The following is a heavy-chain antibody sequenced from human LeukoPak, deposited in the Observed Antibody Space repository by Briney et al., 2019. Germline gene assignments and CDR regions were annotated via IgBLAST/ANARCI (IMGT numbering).Heavy chain of an antibody. V-gene: IGHV4-59*01. J-gene: IGHJ6*02. Sequence: SETLSLTCTVSGGSISSYYWSWIRQPPGKGLEWIGYIYYSGSTNYNPSLKSRVTISVDASKNQFSPKLSSVTAADTAVYYCARDRIELRYFDWLSNGAPGYYYYGMDVWGQGTTVTVSS. CDR3: ARDRIELRYFDWLSNGAPGYYYYGMDV. D-gene: IGHD3-9*01. CDR1: GGSISSYY. CDR2: IYYSGST.